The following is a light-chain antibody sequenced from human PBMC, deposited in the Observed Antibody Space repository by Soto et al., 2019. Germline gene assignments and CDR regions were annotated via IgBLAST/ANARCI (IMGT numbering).Light chain of an antibody. CDR1: SSDVGGYNF. V-gene: IGLV2-8*01. CDR2: EVS. CDR3: TSYAGSNIVV. J-gene: IGLJ2*01. Sequence: QSVLTQPPSASGSPGQSVTISCTGTSSDVGGYNFVSWYQQHPGKAPKLMIYEVSERPPGVPDRFSGSKSGNTASLTVSGLQAEDEADYYCTSYAGSNIVVFGGGTKLT.